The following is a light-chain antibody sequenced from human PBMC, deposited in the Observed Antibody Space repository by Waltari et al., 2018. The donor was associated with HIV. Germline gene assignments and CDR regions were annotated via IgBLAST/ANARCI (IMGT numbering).Light chain of an antibody. Sequence: EIVLTQSPGTLSLSPGERATLSCRASQSVSSSYLGWYQQKPGQAPRLLIYGASSRATGIPDMFSGSGSGTDFTLTISILEPEDFAVYSCQQYGSSPYTFGQGTKLEIK. J-gene: IGKJ2*01. CDR3: QQYGSSPYT. CDR2: GAS. V-gene: IGKV3-20*01. CDR1: QSVSSSY.